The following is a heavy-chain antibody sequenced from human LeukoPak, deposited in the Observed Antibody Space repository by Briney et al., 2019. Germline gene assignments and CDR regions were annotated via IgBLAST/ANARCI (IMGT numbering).Heavy chain of an antibody. Sequence: PSETLSLTCTVSGASISGWYWSWIRQPPGKGLEWIGYIYGSGYTNYNPSLKSRVTMSIDTSKNHFSLNLTSVTAADTATYYCARETSLAGFASGLGFNYWGQGILVTVSS. CDR3: ARETSLAGFASGLGFNY. V-gene: IGHV4-59*01. CDR2: IYGSGYT. D-gene: IGHD6-19*01. CDR1: GASISGWY. J-gene: IGHJ4*02.